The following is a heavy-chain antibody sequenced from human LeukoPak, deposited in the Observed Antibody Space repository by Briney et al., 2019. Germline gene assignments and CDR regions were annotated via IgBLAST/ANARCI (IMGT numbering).Heavy chain of an antibody. J-gene: IGHJ3*02. Sequence: GGSLRLSCAASGFTFSSYAMSWVRQAPGKGLGWVSAISGSGGSTYYADSVKGRFTISRDNSKNTLYLQMNSLRAEDTAVYYCAKPSLYYLDAFDIWGQGTMVTVSS. CDR1: GFTFSSYA. CDR2: ISGSGGST. V-gene: IGHV3-23*01. CDR3: AKPSLYYLDAFDI. D-gene: IGHD3-22*01.